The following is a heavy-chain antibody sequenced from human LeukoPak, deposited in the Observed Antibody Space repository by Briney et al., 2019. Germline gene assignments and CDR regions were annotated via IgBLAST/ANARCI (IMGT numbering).Heavy chain of an antibody. V-gene: IGHV3-9*01. J-gene: IGHJ4*02. Sequence: GGSLRLSCAASGFTFDDYAMHWVRQAPGKGLEWVSGISWNSGSIGYADSVKGRFTISRDNAKNSLYLQMNSLRAEDTALYYCAKDITRFRQGYSYGLDYWGQGTLVTVSS. CDR3: AKDITRFRQGYSYGLDY. CDR1: GFTFDDYA. D-gene: IGHD5-18*01. CDR2: ISWNSGSI.